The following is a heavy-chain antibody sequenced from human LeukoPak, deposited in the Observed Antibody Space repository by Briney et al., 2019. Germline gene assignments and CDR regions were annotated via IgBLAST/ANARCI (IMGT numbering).Heavy chain of an antibody. CDR1: GYTFTGYY. J-gene: IGHJ3*02. D-gene: IGHD3-9*01. CDR3: ARDGGYYDILTGYYSPSDAFDI. Sequence: ASVKVSCKASGYTFTGYYMHWVRQAPGQGLEWTGWINPNSGGTNYAQKFQGRVTMTRDTSISTAYMELSRLRSDDTAVYYCARDGGYYDILTGYYSPSDAFDIWGQGTMVTVSS. V-gene: IGHV1-2*02. CDR2: INPNSGGT.